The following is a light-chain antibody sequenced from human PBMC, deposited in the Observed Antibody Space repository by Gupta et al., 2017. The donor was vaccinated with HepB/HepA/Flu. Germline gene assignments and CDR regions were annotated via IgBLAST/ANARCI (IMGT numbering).Light chain of an antibody. CDR2: SNN. CDR1: SSNIGCNT. Sequence: QSVLTHPPSASGTPGQRVTTACSGSSSNIGCNTVNWYQQLPGTAPKLLIYSNNQRPSGVPDRFPASKSGTSASLAISGLQSEDEADYYCAAWDDSLNGWVFGGGTKLTVL. J-gene: IGLJ3*02. V-gene: IGLV1-44*01. CDR3: AAWDDSLNGWV.